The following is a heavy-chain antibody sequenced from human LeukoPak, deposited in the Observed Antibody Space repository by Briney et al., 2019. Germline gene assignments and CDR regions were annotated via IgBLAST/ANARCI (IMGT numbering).Heavy chain of an antibody. J-gene: IGHJ5*02. CDR3: AKLSPTTLYDSRGWFDP. Sequence: PGGSLRLSCAASEFSVGSNYMTWVRQAPGKGLEWVSLIYSGGSTYYADSVKGRFTISRDNSKNTLYLQMNRLRAEDTAVYYCAKLSPTTLYDSRGWFDPWGQGTLVTVSS. CDR2: IYSGGST. CDR1: EFSVGSNY. V-gene: IGHV3-66*04. D-gene: IGHD3-3*01.